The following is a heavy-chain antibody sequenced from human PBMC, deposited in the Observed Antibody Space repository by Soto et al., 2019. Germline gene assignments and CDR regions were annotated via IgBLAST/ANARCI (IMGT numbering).Heavy chain of an antibody. J-gene: IGHJ4*02. D-gene: IGHD3-9*01. V-gene: IGHV3-23*01. CDR1: GFTFSSYA. CDR3: AKDTQYFDWLSPFDY. CDR2: ISGSGGST. Sequence: GGSLRLSCAASGFTFSSYAMSWVRQAPGKGLEWVSAISGSGGSTYYADSVKGRFTISRDNSKNTLYLQMNSLRAEDTAVYYCAKDTQYFDWLSPFDYWGQGTLVTVSS.